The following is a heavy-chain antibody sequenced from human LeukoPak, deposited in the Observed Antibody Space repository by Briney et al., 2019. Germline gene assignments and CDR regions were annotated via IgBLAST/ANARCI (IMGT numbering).Heavy chain of an antibody. V-gene: IGHV3-9*03. CDR2: ISWNSGTI. Sequence: PGGSLRLSCAASGFTFEDYTMNWVRQAPGKGLEWVSGISWNSGTIGYADSVKGRFTISRDNAKNSLYLQMNSLRPEDMALYYCAKGNSGSYSQDWFDPWGQGTLVTVSS. J-gene: IGHJ5*02. D-gene: IGHD1-26*01. CDR1: GFTFEDYT. CDR3: AKGNSGSYSQDWFDP.